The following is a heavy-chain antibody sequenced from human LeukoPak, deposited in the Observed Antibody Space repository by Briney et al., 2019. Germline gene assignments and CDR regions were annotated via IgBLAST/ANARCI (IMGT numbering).Heavy chain of an antibody. CDR3: AKGVRAIFGVVNNWFDP. Sequence: GGPLRLSCTASGFTFSSYAMSWVRQAPGKGLEWVSAISGSGGSTYYADSVKGRFTISRDNSKNTLYLQMNSLRAEDTAVYYCAKGVRAIFGVVNNWFDPWGQGTLVTVSS. D-gene: IGHD3-3*01. CDR2: ISGSGGST. V-gene: IGHV3-23*01. CDR1: GFTFSSYA. J-gene: IGHJ5*02.